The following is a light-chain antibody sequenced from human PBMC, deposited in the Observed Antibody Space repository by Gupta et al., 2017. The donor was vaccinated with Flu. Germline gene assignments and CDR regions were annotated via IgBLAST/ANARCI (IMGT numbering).Light chain of an antibody. CDR1: NLGDKF. V-gene: IGLV3-1*01. Sequence: SPGQTASITCSGDNLGDKFVCWDQQRPGQSPVLVIYQDNKRPSGVPERFSGSNSGNTATLTISGTQSMDEGDYYCQAWDSTTGVFGGGTMLTVL. CDR3: QAWDSTTGV. J-gene: IGLJ3*02. CDR2: QDN.